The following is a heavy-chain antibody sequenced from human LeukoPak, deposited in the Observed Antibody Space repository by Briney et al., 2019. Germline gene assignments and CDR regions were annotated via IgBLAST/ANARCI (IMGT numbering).Heavy chain of an antibody. V-gene: IGHV4-59*11. CDR1: GGSISNHY. Sequence: SETLSLTCSVFGGSISNHYWSWIRQPPGKGLQWIGYIDFSGNTNYNPSLKSRVAISVDTSKNQFSLKLTSVTAADTAVYYCARAPHYYDSSGYYEADYWGQGTLVTVSS. J-gene: IGHJ4*02. CDR3: ARAPHYYDSSGYYEADY. CDR2: IDFSGNT. D-gene: IGHD3-22*01.